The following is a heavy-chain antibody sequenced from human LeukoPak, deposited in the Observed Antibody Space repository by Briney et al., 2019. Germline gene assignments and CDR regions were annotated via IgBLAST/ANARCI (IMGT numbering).Heavy chain of an antibody. CDR1: GFTFSSYS. V-gene: IGHV3-21*01. CDR2: ISSSSSYI. CDR3: ARGGTIFGVELPPSNDAFDI. D-gene: IGHD3-3*01. Sequence: PGGSLRLSCAASGFTFSSYSMNWVRQAPGKGLEWVSSISSSSSYIYYADSVKGRFTISRDNAKNSLYLQMNSLRAEDTAVYYCARGGTIFGVELPPSNDAFDIWGQGTMVTVSS. J-gene: IGHJ3*02.